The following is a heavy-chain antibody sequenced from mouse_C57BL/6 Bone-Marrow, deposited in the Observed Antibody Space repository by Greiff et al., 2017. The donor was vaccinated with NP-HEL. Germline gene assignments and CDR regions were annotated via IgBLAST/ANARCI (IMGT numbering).Heavy chain of an antibody. J-gene: IGHJ3*01. V-gene: IGHV7-3*01. CDR2: IRNKANGYTT. CDR1: GFTFTDYY. CDR3: ASLYYYGSKAWFAY. D-gene: IGHD1-1*01. Sequence: EVKLVESGGGLVQPGGSLSLSCAASGFTFTDYYMSWVRQPPGKALEWLGFIRNKANGYTTEYSASVKGRFTISSDNSQSILYLQMNALRAEDSATYYCASLYYYGSKAWFAYWGQGTLVTVSA.